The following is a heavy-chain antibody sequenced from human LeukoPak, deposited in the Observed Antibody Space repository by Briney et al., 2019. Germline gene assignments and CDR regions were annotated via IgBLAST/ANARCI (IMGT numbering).Heavy chain of an antibody. D-gene: IGHD2-15*01. CDR1: GFTFSSYA. Sequence: QPGGSLRLSCAASGFTFSSYAMSWVRQAPGKGLEWVSAISGSGGSTYYADSVKGRFTISRDNSKNTLYLQMNSLRAEDTAVYYCAKAIGYCSGGSCYLHPFDYWGQGTLVTVSS. CDR2: ISGSGGST. V-gene: IGHV3-23*01. CDR3: AKAIGYCSGGSCYLHPFDY. J-gene: IGHJ4*02.